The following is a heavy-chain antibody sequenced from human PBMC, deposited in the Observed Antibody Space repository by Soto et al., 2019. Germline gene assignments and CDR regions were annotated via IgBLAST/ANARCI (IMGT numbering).Heavy chain of an antibody. CDR3: ATWRYYYDSSGYWNWFDP. CDR1: GYTLTELS. D-gene: IGHD3-22*01. J-gene: IGHJ5*02. V-gene: IGHV1-24*01. CDR2: FDPEDGET. Sequence: ASVKVSCKVSGYTLTELSMHWVRQAPGKGLEWMGGFDPEDGETIYAQKFQGRVTMTEDTSTDTAYMELSSLRSEDTAVYYCATWRYYYDSSGYWNWFDPWGQGTLVTVSS.